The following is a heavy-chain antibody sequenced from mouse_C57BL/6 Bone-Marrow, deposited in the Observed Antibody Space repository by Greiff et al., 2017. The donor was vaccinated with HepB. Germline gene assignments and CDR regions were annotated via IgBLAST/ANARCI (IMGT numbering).Heavy chain of an antibody. CDR1: GYTFTDYY. CDR3: ARGGTTVVEPL. V-gene: IGHV1-19*01. Sequence: EVQLQQSGPVLVKPGASVKMSCKASGYTFTDYYMNWVKQSHGKSLEWIGVINPYNGGTSYNQKFKGKATLTVDKSSSTAYMELNSLTSEDSAVYYCARGGTTVVEPLWGQGTSVTVSS. CDR2: INPYNGGT. D-gene: IGHD1-1*01. J-gene: IGHJ4*01.